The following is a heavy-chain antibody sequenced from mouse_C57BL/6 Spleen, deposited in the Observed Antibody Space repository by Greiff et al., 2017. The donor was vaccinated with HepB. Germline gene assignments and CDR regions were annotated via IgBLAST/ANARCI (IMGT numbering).Heavy chain of an antibody. J-gene: IGHJ2*01. V-gene: IGHV5-6*01. D-gene: IGHD1-1*01. CDR2: ISSGGSYT. Sequence: VQLVESGGALVKPGGSLKLSCAASGFTFSSYGMSWVRQTPDKRLEWVATISSGGSYTYYPDSVKGRFTISRDNAKNTLYLQMSSLKSEDTAMYYCARHEDGSSYFDYWGQGTTLTVSS. CDR1: GFTFSSYG. CDR3: ARHEDGSSYFDY.